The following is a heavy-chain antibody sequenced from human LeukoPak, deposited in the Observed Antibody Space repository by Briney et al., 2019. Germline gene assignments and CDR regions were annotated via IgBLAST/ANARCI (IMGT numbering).Heavy chain of an antibody. D-gene: IGHD3-9*01. CDR2: IYYSGST. Sequence: PSETLSLTCIVPSGSISSDQSYWGWIRQPPGKGLEWLGTIYYSGSTYYNPSLKSRVTISVDTSKNQFSLKLSSVTAADTAVYYCARVKGRAGYWYRQRYYYYMDVWGKGTTVTVSS. V-gene: IGHV4-39*07. CDR1: SGSISSDQSY. J-gene: IGHJ6*03. CDR3: ARVKGRAGYWYRQRYYYYMDV.